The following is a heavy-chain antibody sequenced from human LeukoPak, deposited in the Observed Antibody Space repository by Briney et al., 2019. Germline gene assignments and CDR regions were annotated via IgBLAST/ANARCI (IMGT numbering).Heavy chain of an antibody. CDR3: ASGRYSSGWYDPFDY. V-gene: IGHV3-30-3*01. D-gene: IGHD6-19*01. J-gene: IGHJ4*02. CDR1: GFTFSSYA. CDR2: ISYDGSNK. Sequence: GRSLRLSCAASGFTFSSYAMHWVRQAPGKGLEWVAVISYDGSNKYYADSVKGRFTISRDNSKNTLYLQMNSLRAEDTAVYYCASGRYSSGWYDPFDYWGQGTLVTVSS.